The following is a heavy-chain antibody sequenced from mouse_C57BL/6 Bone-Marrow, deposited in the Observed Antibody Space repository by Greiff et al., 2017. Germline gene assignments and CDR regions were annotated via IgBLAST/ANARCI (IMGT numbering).Heavy chain of an antibody. CDR3: TRGGYWYFDV. J-gene: IGHJ1*03. CDR2: IDPETGGT. Sequence: VQLQQSGAELVRPGASVTLSCKASGYTFTDYEMHWVKQTPVHGLEWIGAIDPETGGTAYNQKFKGKAILTADKSSSTAYMELRSLTSEDSAVYYCTRGGYWYFDVWGRGTTVTVSS. CDR1: GYTFTDYE. V-gene: IGHV1-15*01.